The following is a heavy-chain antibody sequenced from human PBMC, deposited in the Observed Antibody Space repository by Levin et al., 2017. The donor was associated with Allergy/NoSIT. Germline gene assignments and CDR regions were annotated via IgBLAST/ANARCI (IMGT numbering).Heavy chain of an antibody. V-gene: IGHV4-61*02. D-gene: IGHD5-12*01. CDR1: GDSIRRGVYY. J-gene: IGHJ6*03. CDR3: ARDLEGFSGYKPYCYTDV. Sequence: SQTLSLTCSVSGDSIRRGVYYWSWIRQPAGEGLEWIGRIYVTGSTTYSPSLKSRVTISLDRSKDQVSLKINSVTAADTAVYYCARDLEGFSGYKPYCYTDVWGKGTTVTVCS. CDR2: IYVTGST.